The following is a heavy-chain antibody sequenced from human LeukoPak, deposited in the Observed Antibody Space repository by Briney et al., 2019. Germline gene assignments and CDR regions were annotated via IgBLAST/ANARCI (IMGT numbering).Heavy chain of an antibody. Sequence: PSETLSLTCAVYGGSFSGYYWSWIRQPPGKGLEWIGYIYYSGSTNYNPSLKSRVTISVDTSKNQISLKLSSVTAADTAVYYCARLQGGSSWVAFDIWGQGTMVTVSS. D-gene: IGHD6-13*01. V-gene: IGHV4-59*01. CDR2: IYYSGST. CDR3: ARLQGGSSWVAFDI. CDR1: GGSFSGYY. J-gene: IGHJ3*02.